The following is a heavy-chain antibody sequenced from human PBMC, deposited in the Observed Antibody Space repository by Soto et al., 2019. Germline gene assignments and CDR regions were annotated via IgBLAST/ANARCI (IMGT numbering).Heavy chain of an antibody. D-gene: IGHD1-26*01. Sequence: GGSLRLSCAASGFTFSSYWMSWVRQAPGKGLEWVANIKQDGREKYYVDSVKGRFTISRDNAKNSLYLQVNGLRAEDTAVYYCARDHIVGATNFDFWGQGTLVTVSS. V-gene: IGHV3-7*01. CDR3: ARDHIVGATNFDF. CDR1: GFTFSSYW. J-gene: IGHJ4*02. CDR2: IKQDGREK.